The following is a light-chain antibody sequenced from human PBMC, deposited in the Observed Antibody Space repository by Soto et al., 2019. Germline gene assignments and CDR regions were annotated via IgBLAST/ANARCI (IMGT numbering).Light chain of an antibody. V-gene: IGKV1-5*03. CDR2: KAS. CDR3: QQYDSYPFT. Sequence: DIQMTQSPSTLSASVGDRVTITCRASQSINNWLAWYQQKPGKAPKLLISKASNLKSGVPSRFSGTGSGTEFTLTISSLQPDDFASYYCQQYDSYPFTFGVGNKVDI. J-gene: IGKJ4*01. CDR1: QSINNW.